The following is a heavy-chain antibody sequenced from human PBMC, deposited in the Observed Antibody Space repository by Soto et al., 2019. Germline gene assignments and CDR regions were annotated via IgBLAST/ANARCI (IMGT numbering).Heavy chain of an antibody. Sequence: ASVKVSCKASGYTFTGYDLNWVRQAAGQGLEWMGWMNLKSGNTGYAQNFQGRVTMTRNTSMSTAYMELSSLRSEDTAVYYCAIPWAEVGTTPQVFDVWGQGTMVTRSS. CDR2: MNLKSGNT. CDR3: AIPWAEVGTTPQVFDV. D-gene: IGHD1-26*01. CDR1: GYTFTGYD. V-gene: IGHV1-8*01. J-gene: IGHJ3*01.